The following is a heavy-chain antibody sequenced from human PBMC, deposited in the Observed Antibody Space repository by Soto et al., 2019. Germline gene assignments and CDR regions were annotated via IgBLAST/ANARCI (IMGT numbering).Heavy chain of an antibody. D-gene: IGHD3-3*01. CDR3: ARDGLPITIFGVVIIRFDY. J-gene: IGHJ4*02. CDR2: ISAYNGNT. V-gene: IGHV1-18*04. CDR1: GYTFTSCG. Sequence: ASVKVSCKASGYTFTSCGISCVRQAPGQGLEWMGWISAYNGNTNYAQKLQGRVTMTTDTSTSTAYMELRSLRSDDTAVYYCARDGLPITIFGVVIIRFDYWGQGALVTVSS.